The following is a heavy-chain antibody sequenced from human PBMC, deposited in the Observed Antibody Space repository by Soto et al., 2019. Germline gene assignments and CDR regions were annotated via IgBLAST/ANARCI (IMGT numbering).Heavy chain of an antibody. CDR3: YYDFWSGYLIA. V-gene: IGHV3-23*01. CDR2: ISGSGGST. Sequence: GGSLRLSCAASGFTFSSYAMSWVRQAPGKGLEWVSAISGSGGSTYYADSVKGRFTISRDNSKNTLYLQMNSLRAEDTAVYYCYYDFWSGYLIAWGKGTTVTVSS. D-gene: IGHD3-3*01. J-gene: IGHJ6*04. CDR1: GFTFSSYA.